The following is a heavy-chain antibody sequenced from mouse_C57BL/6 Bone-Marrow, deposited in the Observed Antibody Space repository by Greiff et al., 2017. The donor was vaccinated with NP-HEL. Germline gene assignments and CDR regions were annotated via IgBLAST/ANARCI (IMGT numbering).Heavy chain of an antibody. D-gene: IGHD1-1*01. CDR1: GYTFTSYW. J-gene: IGHJ1*03. CDR3: AIWYGSTYWYFDV. CDR2: IHPSDSDT. Sequence: QVQLQQPGAELVKPGASVKVSCKASGYTFTSYWMHWVKQRPGQGLEWIGRIHPSDSDTNYNQKFKGKATLTVDKSSSTAYMQRSSLTSEDSAVYYCAIWYGSTYWYFDVWGTGTTVTVSS. V-gene: IGHV1-74*01.